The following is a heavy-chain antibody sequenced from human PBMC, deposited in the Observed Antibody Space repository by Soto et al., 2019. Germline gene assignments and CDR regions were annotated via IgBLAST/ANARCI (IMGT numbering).Heavy chain of an antibody. Sequence: QVQLVQSGAEVKKPGSSVKVSCKVSGGTFSNFAISWVRQAPGQGLEWMGGIIPVFGTPNYSQKFQDRSTITADESASTAYMELRNMGSKDTAVYYCASGRDGYFYFEYWVQGTLVTVSS. J-gene: IGHJ4*02. CDR2: IIPVFGTP. D-gene: IGHD3-22*01. V-gene: IGHV1-69*01. CDR1: GGTFSNFA. CDR3: ASGRDGYFYFEY.